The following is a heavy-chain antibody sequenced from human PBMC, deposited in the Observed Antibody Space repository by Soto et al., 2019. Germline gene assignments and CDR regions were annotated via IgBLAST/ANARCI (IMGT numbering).Heavy chain of an antibody. J-gene: IGHJ6*02. CDR2: IYHSGST. Sequence: SETLSLTCAVSGGSISSSNWWSWVRQPPGKGLEWIGEIYHSGSTNYNPSLKSRITISVDKSKNQFSLKLSSVTAADTVLYYCARDNLGMVQGDYGMDVWGQGTTVTVSS. D-gene: IGHD3-10*01. CDR1: GGSISSSNW. V-gene: IGHV4-4*02. CDR3: ARDNLGMVQGDYGMDV.